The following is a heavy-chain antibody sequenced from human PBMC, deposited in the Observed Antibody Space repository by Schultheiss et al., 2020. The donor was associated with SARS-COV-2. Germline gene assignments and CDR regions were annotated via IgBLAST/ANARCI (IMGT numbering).Heavy chain of an antibody. Sequence: SETLSLTCTVSGGSISRSGYYWGWIRQSPGKGLEWIGSMYYTDNTYYNPPLKSRVTISADTSKNQFSLKLRSVTATDTAVYYCAAKAGSCGDDCPYYFDYWGQGTLVTVSS. CDR2: MYYTDNT. V-gene: IGHV4-39*01. D-gene: IGHD2-21*02. J-gene: IGHJ4*02. CDR1: GGSISRSGYY. CDR3: AAKAGSCGDDCPYYFDY.